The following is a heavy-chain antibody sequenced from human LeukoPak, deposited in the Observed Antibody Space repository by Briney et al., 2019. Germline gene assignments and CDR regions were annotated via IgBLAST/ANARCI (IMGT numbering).Heavy chain of an antibody. CDR1: GFTFSSYE. V-gene: IGHV3-48*03. CDR2: INWSGSTI. D-gene: IGHD3-22*01. Sequence: PGGSLRLSCAASGFTFSSYEMNWVRPAPGKGLEWVSCINWSGSTIDYADSVKGRFTISRDNAKNSLYLQMSSLRAEDTAVYYCARDDTHYGSSGSFCDDFDIWGQGTMVTVSS. J-gene: IGHJ3*02. CDR3: ARDDTHYGSSGSFCDDFDI.